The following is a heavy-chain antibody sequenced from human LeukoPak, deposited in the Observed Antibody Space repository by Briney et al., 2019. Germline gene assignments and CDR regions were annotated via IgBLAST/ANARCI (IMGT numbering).Heavy chain of an antibody. V-gene: IGHV3-23*01. CDR1: GFTFSSYA. CDR3: AKEDGCSGGSCYYLYYYGMDV. J-gene: IGHJ6*04. D-gene: IGHD2-15*01. CDR2: ISGSGGST. Sequence: GGSLRLPCAASGFTFSSYAMSWVRQAPGKGLEWVSAISGSGGSTYYADSVKGRFTISRDNSKNTLYLQMNSLRAEDTAVYYCAKEDGCSGGSCYYLYYYGMDVWGKGTTVTVSS.